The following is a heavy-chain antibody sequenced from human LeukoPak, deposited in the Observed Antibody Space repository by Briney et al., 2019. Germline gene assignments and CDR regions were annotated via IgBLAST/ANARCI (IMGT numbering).Heavy chain of an antibody. CDR3: ASNYYDSTGAFDI. V-gene: IGHV4-39*07. CDR2: IYYSGST. D-gene: IGHD3-22*01. Sequence: SETLSLTCTVSGGSISSSGYYWGWIRQPPGKGLEWIGSIYYSGSTYYNPSLKSRVTISVDTSKNQFSLKLSSVTAADTAVYYCASNYYDSTGAFDIWGQGTMVTVSS. CDR1: GGSISSSGYY. J-gene: IGHJ3*02.